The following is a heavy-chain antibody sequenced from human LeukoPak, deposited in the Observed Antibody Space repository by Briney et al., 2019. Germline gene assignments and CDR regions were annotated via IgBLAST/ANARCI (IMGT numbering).Heavy chain of an antibody. CDR2: VHNSGST. Sequence: PSETLSLTCDVSGASMVGYYWRWIRQSAGGGLEWIGRVHNSGSTNYHPSLRSRVTLSEDVSKSQFYLRLTSVTAADTAVYYCARDGGGNRNFDYWGQGTLVTVSS. V-gene: IGHV4-4*07. J-gene: IGHJ4*02. D-gene: IGHD4-23*01. CDR3: ARDGGGNRNFDY. CDR1: GASMVGYY.